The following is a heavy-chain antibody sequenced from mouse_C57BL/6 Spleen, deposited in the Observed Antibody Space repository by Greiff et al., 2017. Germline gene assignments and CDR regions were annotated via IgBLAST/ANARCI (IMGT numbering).Heavy chain of an antibody. CDR2: IDPETGGT. CDR3: TRIYDGYYDYAMDY. D-gene: IGHD2-3*01. Sequence: QVQLKESGAELVRPGASVTLSCKASGYTFTDYEMHWVKQTPVHGLEWIGAIDPETGGTAYNQKFKGKAKLTADKSSSTAYMELRSLTSEDSAVYYCTRIYDGYYDYAMDYWGQGTSVTVSS. CDR1: GYTFTDYE. J-gene: IGHJ4*01. V-gene: IGHV1-15*01.